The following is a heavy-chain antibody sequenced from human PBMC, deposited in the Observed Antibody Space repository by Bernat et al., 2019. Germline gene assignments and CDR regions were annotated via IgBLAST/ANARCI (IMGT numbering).Heavy chain of an antibody. D-gene: IGHD2-15*01. CDR1: GDSISSRNW. Sequence: GQLQESGPGLVKPSGTLSLTCVVSGDSISSRNWWSWVRQPPGKGLEWIGQIDHSGSTNYNPSLRSRVTLSVDKSTNQFSLKLSSVPAADTAVYYCATKACSGDSCSPLASWGQGPLVTVSS. CDR2: IDHSGST. CDR3: ATKACSGDSCSPLAS. J-gene: IGHJ5*02. V-gene: IGHV4-4*02.